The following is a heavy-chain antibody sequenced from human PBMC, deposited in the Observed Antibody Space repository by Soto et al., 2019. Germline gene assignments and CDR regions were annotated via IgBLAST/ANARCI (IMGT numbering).Heavy chain of an antibody. CDR3: ARDRGDGYNLMVVFDY. CDR1: GYTFTSYH. Sequence: ASVKVSCKASGYTFTSYHMHWVRQAPGQGLEWMGIINPSGGITTYAQKFQGRVTMTRDTSTSTVYMELSSLRSEDTAMYFCARDRGDGYNLMVVFDYWGQGTMVTVYS. CDR2: INPSGGIT. D-gene: IGHD3-22*01. V-gene: IGHV1-46*01. J-gene: IGHJ4*02.